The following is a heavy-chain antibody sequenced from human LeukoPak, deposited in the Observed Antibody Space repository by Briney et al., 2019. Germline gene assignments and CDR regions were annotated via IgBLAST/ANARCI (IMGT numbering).Heavy chain of an antibody. V-gene: IGHV3-33*06. Sequence: GGSLRLSCAASGFTFSNYGMHWVRQAPGKGLEWVAIIWHDGSNKYYTDSVKGRFTISRDNSKNTLYLQMNSLRAEDTAVYYCAKDLGGDNFAGYYEGSNTYWGQGTLVTVP. D-gene: IGHD3-9*01. CDR1: GFTFSNYG. CDR2: IWHDGSNK. CDR3: AKDLGGDNFAGYYEGSNTY. J-gene: IGHJ4*02.